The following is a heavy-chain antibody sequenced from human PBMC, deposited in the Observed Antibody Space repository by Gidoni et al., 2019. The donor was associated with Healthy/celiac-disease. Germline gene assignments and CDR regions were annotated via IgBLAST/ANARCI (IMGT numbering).Heavy chain of an antibody. Sequence: QITLKESGPTPVKPTQTLTLTCTFSGFSLSTSGVGVGWIRQPPGTALEWLALIYWDDDKRYSPSLKSRLTNTKDTSKNQVVLTMTNMDPVDTATYYCAHRQHDSSGWYILPFDYWGQGTLVTVSS. J-gene: IGHJ4*02. CDR2: IYWDDDK. D-gene: IGHD6-19*01. CDR1: GFSLSTSGVG. V-gene: IGHV2-5*02. CDR3: AHRQHDSSGWYILPFDY.